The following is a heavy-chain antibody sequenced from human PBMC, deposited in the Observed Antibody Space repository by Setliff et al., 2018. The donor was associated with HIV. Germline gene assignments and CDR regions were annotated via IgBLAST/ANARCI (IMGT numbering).Heavy chain of an antibody. Sequence: ASVKVSCKASGYTFTSYAMHWVRQAPGQRLEWMGWINAGNGNTKYSQKFQGRVTITRNTSISTAYMELSSLRSEDTAVYYCARGSSGWYVYYYYGMDVWGQGTTVTVSS. V-gene: IGHV1-3*01. J-gene: IGHJ6*02. CDR1: GYTFTSYA. D-gene: IGHD6-19*01. CDR3: ARGSSGWYVYYYYGMDV. CDR2: INAGNGNT.